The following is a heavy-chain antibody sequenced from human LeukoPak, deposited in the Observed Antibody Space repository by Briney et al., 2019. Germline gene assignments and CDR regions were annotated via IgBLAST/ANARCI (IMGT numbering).Heavy chain of an antibody. J-gene: IGHJ4*02. Sequence: PSDTLSLTCTVSGGSIRSYYWSWLRQPPGKGLEWIGYIYYSGSTNYNPSLKSRVTISVDTSKNKFSLKLSSVTAADTAVYYCARVQAYGGKGYFDYWGQGTLVTVSS. D-gene: IGHD4-23*01. CDR3: ARVQAYGGKGYFDY. CDR1: GGSIRSYY. V-gene: IGHV4-59*07. CDR2: IYYSGST.